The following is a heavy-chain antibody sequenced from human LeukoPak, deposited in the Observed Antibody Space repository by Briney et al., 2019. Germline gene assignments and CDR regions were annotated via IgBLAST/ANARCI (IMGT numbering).Heavy chain of an antibody. CDR1: GFTFSSYA. J-gene: IGHJ4*02. V-gene: IGHV3-23*01. D-gene: IGHD4-17*01. Sequence: GAYLRLSCAASGFTFSSYAMSWVRQAPGKGLEWVSAISGSGGSSYYADSVKGRFTISRDNSKNTLYLQMNSLRAEDTAVYYCAKLLTTVTTPYFDYWGQGTLVTVSS. CDR2: ISGSGGSS. CDR3: AKLLTTVTTPYFDY.